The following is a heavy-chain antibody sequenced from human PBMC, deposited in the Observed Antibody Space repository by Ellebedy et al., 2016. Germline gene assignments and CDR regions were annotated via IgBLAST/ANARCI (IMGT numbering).Heavy chain of an antibody. V-gene: IGHV3-43*01. CDR1: GFTFADYT. CDR2: ISWDGDNT. CDR3: AKDFCTSANCYGGYFDS. J-gene: IGHJ4*02. Sequence: GGSLRLXXAASGFTFADYTIFWVRQSPGEGLEWVSLISWDGDNTHYADSVKGRFTISRDNSRNSLLLQMNNLTTEDTAIYYCAKDFCTSANCYGGYFDSWGQGTLVTVSA. D-gene: IGHD2-2*01.